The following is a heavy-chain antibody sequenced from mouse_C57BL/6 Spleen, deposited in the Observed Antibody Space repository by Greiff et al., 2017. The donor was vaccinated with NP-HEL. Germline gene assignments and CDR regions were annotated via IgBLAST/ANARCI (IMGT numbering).Heavy chain of an antibody. CDR3: ARPGDYGSLFAY. V-gene: IGHV1-69*01. CDR1: GYTFTSYW. D-gene: IGHD1-1*01. J-gene: IGHJ3*01. Sequence: QVQLQQPGAELVMPGASVKLSCKASGYTFTSYWMHWVKQRPGQGLEWIGEIDPSDSDTNYNQKFKGKSTLTVDKSSSTAYMQLSSLTSEDSAVYYCARPGDYGSLFAYWGQGTLVTVSA. CDR2: IDPSDSDT.